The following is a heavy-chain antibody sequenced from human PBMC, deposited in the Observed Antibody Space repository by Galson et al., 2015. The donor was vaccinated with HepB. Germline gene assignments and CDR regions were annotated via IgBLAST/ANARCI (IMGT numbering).Heavy chain of an antibody. CDR2: ISYDGSNK. D-gene: IGHD4-23*01. J-gene: IGHJ2*01. CDR3: STVVTNDRDWYFDL. Sequence: SLRLSCAASGFTFSSYGMHWVRQAPGKGLEWVAVISYDGSNKYYADSVKGRFTISRDNSKNTLYLQMNSLRAEDTAVYYCSTVVTNDRDWYFDLWGRGTLVTVSS. V-gene: IGHV3-30*03. CDR1: GFTFSSYG.